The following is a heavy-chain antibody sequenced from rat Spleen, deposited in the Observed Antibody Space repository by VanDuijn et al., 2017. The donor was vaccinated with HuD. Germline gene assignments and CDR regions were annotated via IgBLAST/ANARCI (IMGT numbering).Heavy chain of an antibody. V-gene: IGHV5-7*01. J-gene: IGHJ3*01. CDR3: TTYPFSY. Sequence: EVQLVESGGGLVQPGRSLKLSCAASGFTFSDYNMAWVRQAPKKGLEWVATISYDGYNTYYRDSVKGRFTISRDNAKSTLYLQMDSLRSEDTATYYSTTYPFSYWGQGTLVTVSS. CDR2: ISYDGYNT. CDR1: GFTFSDYN. D-gene: IGHD1-2*01.